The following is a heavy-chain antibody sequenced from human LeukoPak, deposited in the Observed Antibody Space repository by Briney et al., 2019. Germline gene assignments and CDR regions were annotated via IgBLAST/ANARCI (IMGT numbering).Heavy chain of an antibody. CDR1: GGSISSGGYY. J-gene: IGHJ4*02. D-gene: IGHD2-2*01. CDR2: IYYSGST. Sequence: SETLSLTCTVSGGSISSGGYYWSWIRQHPGKGLGWIGDIYYSGSTYYNPSLKSRGAISVGTSKNQFSLRMSSVTAADTAVYYCARDLGYCSSASCRYFEYWGQGTLVTVSS. CDR3: ARDLGYCSSASCRYFEY. V-gene: IGHV4-31*03.